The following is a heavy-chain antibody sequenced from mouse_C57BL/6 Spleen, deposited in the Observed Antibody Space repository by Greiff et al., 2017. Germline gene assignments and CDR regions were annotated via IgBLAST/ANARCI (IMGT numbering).Heavy chain of an antibody. CDR2: ISSGGDYI. D-gene: IGHD2-4*01. Sequence: EVNVVESGEGLVKPGGSLKLSCAASGFTFSSYAMSWVRQTPEKRLEWVAYISSGGDYIYYADTVKGRFTISRDNARNTLYLQMSSLKSEDTAMYYCTRYDYDGHYFDYWGQGTTLTVSS. J-gene: IGHJ2*01. V-gene: IGHV5-9-1*02. CDR1: GFTFSSYA. CDR3: TRYDYDGHYFDY.